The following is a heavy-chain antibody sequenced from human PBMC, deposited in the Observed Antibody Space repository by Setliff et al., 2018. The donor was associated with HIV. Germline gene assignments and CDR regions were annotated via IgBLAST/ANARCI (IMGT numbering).Heavy chain of an antibody. D-gene: IGHD6-19*01. V-gene: IGHV1-2*02. CDR3: VYSSGSGWFAP. CDR1: GYTFSGYY. Sequence: ASVKVSCKASGYTFSGYYLHWVRQAPGQGLEWMGWINPNSGGTNYAQKFLGRVTMTRDTSISTAYMELSRLISDDTAVYYCVYSSGSGWFAPWGQGTLVTVSS. CDR2: INPNSGGT. J-gene: IGHJ5*02.